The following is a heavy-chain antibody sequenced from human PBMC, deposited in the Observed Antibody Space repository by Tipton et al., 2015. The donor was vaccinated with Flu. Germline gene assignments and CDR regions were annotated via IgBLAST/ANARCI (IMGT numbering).Heavy chain of an antibody. CDR2: INSDGNTT. CDR3: ARGPLPDSNWYNGMDV. J-gene: IGHJ6*02. CDR1: GFTFSSYW. D-gene: IGHD6-13*01. Sequence: SLRLSCAASGFTFSSYWMDWVRQAPGKGLVWVSRINSDGNTTRYADSVKGRFTISRDNVKNTLYLQMNSLRAEDTAMYYCARGPLPDSNWYNGMDVWGQGTTVTVFS. V-gene: IGHV3-74*01.